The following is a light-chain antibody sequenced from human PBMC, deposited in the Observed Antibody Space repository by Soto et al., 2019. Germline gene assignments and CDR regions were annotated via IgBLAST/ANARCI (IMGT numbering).Light chain of an antibody. J-gene: IGLJ2*01. CDR3: SSYTSSNPVV. V-gene: IGLV2-14*01. CDR1: SSDVGYNY. Sequence: QSALTQPASVSGSPGQSITISCTGTSSDVGYNYVSWYQQHPGKAPKLMIYEVSNRPSGVSNRFSGSKSGNTASLTISGLQAEDEANYYCSSYTSSNPVVFGGGTKLTVL. CDR2: EVS.